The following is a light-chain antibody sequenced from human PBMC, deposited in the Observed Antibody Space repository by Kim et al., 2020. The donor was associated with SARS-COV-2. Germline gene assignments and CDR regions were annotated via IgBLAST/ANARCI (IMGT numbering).Light chain of an antibody. CDR2: AAS. CDR1: QSISRY. CDR3: KQRGT. J-gene: IGKJ1*01. Sequence: ASLSASVGDRVSITCRASQSISRYLKWYQQKPGKATKLLIYAASRLQSGDTSRLSGSGSGTDFTLTISSVQPEDFATYYCKQRGTFGQGTKVDIK. V-gene: IGKV1-39*01.